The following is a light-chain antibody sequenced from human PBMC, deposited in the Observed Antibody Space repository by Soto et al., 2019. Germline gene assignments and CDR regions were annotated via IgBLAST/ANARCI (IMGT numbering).Light chain of an antibody. Sequence: DIVMTQSPDSLAVSLGERATINCKSSQDMLYSSDNKNNLAWYQQKPGQPPKLLVYWASTRESGVPDRFSGSGSGTDFTLTISSLQAEDVAVYYCQQYYSTPWTFGQGTKVDIK. CDR3: QQYYSTPWT. J-gene: IGKJ1*01. CDR1: QDMLYSSDNKNN. CDR2: WAS. V-gene: IGKV4-1*01.